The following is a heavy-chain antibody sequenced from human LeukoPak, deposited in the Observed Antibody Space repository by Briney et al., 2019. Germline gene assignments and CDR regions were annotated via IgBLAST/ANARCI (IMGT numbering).Heavy chain of an antibody. CDR1: GYTFTSYG. V-gene: IGHV1-18*01. CDR3: ARVQYYYDSSGYYGDAFHI. D-gene: IGHD3-22*01. Sequence: ASVKVSCKASGYTFTSYGITWVRQAPGQGLEWMGWISAYNGNTNYAQKLQGRVTMTTDTSTSTAYMELRSLRSDDTAVYFCARVQYYYDSSGYYGDAFHIWGQGTMVTVSS. J-gene: IGHJ3*02. CDR2: ISAYNGNT.